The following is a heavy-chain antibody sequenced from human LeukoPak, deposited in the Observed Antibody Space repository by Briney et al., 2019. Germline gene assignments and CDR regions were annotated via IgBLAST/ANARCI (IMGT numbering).Heavy chain of an antibody. J-gene: IGHJ4*02. CDR2: SSGNGGST. Sequence: GGSLRLSCAASGFTFSSYAINWVRQAPGKGLEWVSGSSGNGGSTYYADPVKGRFTISRDNSKNTLYLQMNSLRAEDTAVYYCAKGGRAYYSDSSTYSAPFEHWGQGTLVTVSS. D-gene: IGHD3-22*01. V-gene: IGHV3-23*01. CDR1: GFTFSSYA. CDR3: AKGGRAYYSDSSTYSAPFEH.